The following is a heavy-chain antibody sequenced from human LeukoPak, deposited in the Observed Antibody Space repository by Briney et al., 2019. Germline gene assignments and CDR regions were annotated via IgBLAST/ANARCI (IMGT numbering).Heavy chain of an antibody. CDR2: IYYSGST. Sequence: SETLSLTCTVSGGSISSCYWSWIRQPPGKGLEWIGYIYYSGSTNYNPSLKSRVTISVDTSKNQFSLKLSSVTAADTAVYYCARDRAYCGGDCYSDAFDIWGQGTMVTVSS. CDR1: GGSISSCY. J-gene: IGHJ3*02. V-gene: IGHV4-59*01. CDR3: ARDRAYCGGDCYSDAFDI. D-gene: IGHD2-21*02.